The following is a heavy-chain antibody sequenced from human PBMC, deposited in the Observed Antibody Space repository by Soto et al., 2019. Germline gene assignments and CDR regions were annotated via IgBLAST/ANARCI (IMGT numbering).Heavy chain of an antibody. CDR3: ARGMTTVTTLVY. J-gene: IGHJ4*02. V-gene: IGHV4-30-2*01. Sequence: SETLSLTCVVSGGSISSCGYSWSWIRQPPGKGLEWIGYIYHSGSTYYNPSLKSRVTISVDRSKNQFSLKLSSVTAADTAVYYCARGMTTVTTLVYWGQGTLVTVSS. CDR2: IYHSGST. CDR1: GGSISSCGYS. D-gene: IGHD4-4*01.